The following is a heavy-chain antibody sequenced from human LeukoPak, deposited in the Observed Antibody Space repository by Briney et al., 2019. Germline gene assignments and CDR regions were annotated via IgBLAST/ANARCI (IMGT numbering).Heavy chain of an antibody. CDR1: GYTFTSYA. D-gene: IGHD3-3*01. V-gene: IGHV7-4-1*02. Sequence: ASVKVSCKASGYTFTSYAMNWVRQAPGQGLEWMGWINTNTGNPTYAQGFTGRFVFSLDTSVSTAYLQISSLKAEDTAVYYCASLEWLSTQMAAFDIWGQGSMVTVSS. J-gene: IGHJ3*02. CDR3: ASLEWLSTQMAAFDI. CDR2: INTNTGNP.